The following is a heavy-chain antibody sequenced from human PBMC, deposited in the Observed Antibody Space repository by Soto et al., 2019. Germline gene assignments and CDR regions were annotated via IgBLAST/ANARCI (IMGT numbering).Heavy chain of an antibody. V-gene: IGHV3-23*01. CDR2: IGANGGGT. D-gene: IGHD4-17*01. J-gene: IGHJ3*01. Sequence: EVQLLEPGGGLVQPGGSLRLSCAASGFTFSSFFMSWVRQAPGKGLEWVSGIGANGGGTYYADSVKGRFIISSDNSKNTRYLQMNSLRAEDTAVYYCARDPNGDYLGAFDFLSQKTMVTVSS. CDR3: ARDPNGDYLGAFDF. CDR1: GFTFSSFF.